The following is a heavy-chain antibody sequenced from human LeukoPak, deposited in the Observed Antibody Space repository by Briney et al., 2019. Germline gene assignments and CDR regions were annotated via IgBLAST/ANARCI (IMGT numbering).Heavy chain of an antibody. D-gene: IGHD6-13*01. CDR2: INPNSGGT. Sequence: ASVKVSCKASGYTFTGYYMHWVRQAPGQGLEWMGWINPNSGGTNYAQKFQGRVTMTRDTSISTAYMELSRLRSDDTAVYYCARMWFGDSSSWSDYFDYWGQGTLVTVSS. V-gene: IGHV1-2*02. J-gene: IGHJ4*02. CDR1: GYTFTGYY. CDR3: ARMWFGDSSSWSDYFDY.